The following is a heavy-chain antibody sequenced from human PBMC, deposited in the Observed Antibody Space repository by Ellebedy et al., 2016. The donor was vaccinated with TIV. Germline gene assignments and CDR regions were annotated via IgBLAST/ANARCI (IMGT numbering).Heavy chain of an antibody. CDR1: GFIFSDHY. Sequence: PGGSLRLSCAASGFIFSDHYMEWVRQAPGKGLEWVGRSRSRANSYTTEYAASVKGRFTISRDDSKNSLYLQMNSLKSEDTAVYYCVLTGDYWGQGTLVTVSS. V-gene: IGHV3-72*01. CDR3: VLTGDY. D-gene: IGHD3-10*01. CDR2: SRSRANSYTT. J-gene: IGHJ4*02.